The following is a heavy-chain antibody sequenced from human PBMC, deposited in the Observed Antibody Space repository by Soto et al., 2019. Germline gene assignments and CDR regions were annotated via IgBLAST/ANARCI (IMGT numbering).Heavy chain of an antibody. CDR2: IGTSDTHI. Sequence: EVQLVESGGGLVQPGRSLRLSCATSGFTFTSYEFNWVRQAPGKGLEWISYIGTSDTHIYYADSVKGRFTVSRDNAKNSLDLQMNSLRAEDTAVYYCAREELNCGGDCFAFWGQGALVTVSS. D-gene: IGHD2-21*01. CDR3: AREELNCGGDCFAF. J-gene: IGHJ4*02. CDR1: GFTFTSYE. V-gene: IGHV3-48*03.